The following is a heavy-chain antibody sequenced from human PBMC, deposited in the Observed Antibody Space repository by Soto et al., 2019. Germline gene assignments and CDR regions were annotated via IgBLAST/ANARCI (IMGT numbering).Heavy chain of an antibody. CDR3: ARLRIATNNYKWFDP. CDR2: IYVTGAA. Sequence: SETLSLTCSVSGAALNSGNYYWSWIRQVPGKGLEWIGHIYVTGAADYNPSLRDRITISQDTSERQFSLNLRLVTAADTAVYYCARLRIATNNYKWFDPWGQGTLVTVSS. V-gene: IGHV4-31*03. J-gene: IGHJ5*02. D-gene: IGHD2-21*01. CDR1: GAALNSGNYY.